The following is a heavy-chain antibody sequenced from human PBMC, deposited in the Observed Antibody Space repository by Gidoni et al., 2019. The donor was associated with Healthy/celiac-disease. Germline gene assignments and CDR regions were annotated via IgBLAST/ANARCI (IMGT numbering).Heavy chain of an antibody. CDR1: GFTFSSYA. Sequence: EVQLLESGGGLVQPGGSLRLSCAASGFTFSSYAMSWVRQAPGKGLEWVSTIRGSGGITFYADSVKGRFIVSRDNSKNTLFLQMNSLRAEDTAIYYCANSKTRKLLLGDLSSPQYGMDVWGQGTTVTVSS. V-gene: IGHV3-23*01. CDR3: ANSKTRKLLLGDLSSPQYGMDV. J-gene: IGHJ6*02. D-gene: IGHD3-16*02. CDR2: IRGSGGIT.